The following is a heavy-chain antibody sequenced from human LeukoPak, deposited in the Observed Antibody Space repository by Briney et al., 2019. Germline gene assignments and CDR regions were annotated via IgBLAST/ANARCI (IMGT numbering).Heavy chain of an antibody. D-gene: IGHD2-2*01. CDR2: ISYDGSNK. J-gene: IGHJ4*02. CDR1: GFTFSSYG. Sequence: GGSLRLSCAASGFTFSSYGMHWVRQAPGKGLEWVAVISYDGSNKYYADSVKGRFTISRDNSKNTLYLQMNSLRAEDTAVYFCAKVHTSSWSHWGQGTLVTVSS. CDR3: AKVHTSSWSH. V-gene: IGHV3-30*18.